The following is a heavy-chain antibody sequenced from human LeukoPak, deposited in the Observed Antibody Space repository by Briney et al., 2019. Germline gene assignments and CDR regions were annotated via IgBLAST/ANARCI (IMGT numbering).Heavy chain of an antibody. CDR1: GGTFSSYA. J-gene: IGHJ4*02. Sequence: SVKVSCKASGGTFSSYAISWVRQAPGQGLEWMGRIIPIFGTANCAQKFQGRVTITTDESTSTAYMELSSLRSEDTAVYYCARDGIAARRVLQGWGQGTLVTVSS. V-gene: IGHV1-69*05. CDR2: IIPIFGTA. D-gene: IGHD6-6*01. CDR3: ARDGIAARRVLQG.